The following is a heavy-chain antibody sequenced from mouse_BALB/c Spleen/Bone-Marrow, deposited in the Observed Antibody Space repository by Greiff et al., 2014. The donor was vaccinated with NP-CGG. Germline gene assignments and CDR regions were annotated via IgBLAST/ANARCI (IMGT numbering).Heavy chain of an antibody. V-gene: IGHV3-6*02. CDR2: ISYDGSN. CDR1: GYSITSGYY. J-gene: IGHJ4*01. Sequence: EVHLVESGPGLVKPSQSLSLTCSVTGYSITSGYYWNWIRQFPGNKLEWMGYISYDGSNNYNPSLKNRISITRDTSKNQFFLKLNSVTTEDTATYYCAKMGYAMDYWGQGTSVTVSS. CDR3: AKMGYAMDY.